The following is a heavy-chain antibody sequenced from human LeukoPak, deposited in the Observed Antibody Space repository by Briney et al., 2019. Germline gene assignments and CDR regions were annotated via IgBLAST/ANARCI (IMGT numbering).Heavy chain of an antibody. CDR3: AREVDYYDSSGYYHTRYFDY. Sequence: GGSLRLSCAASGFTVSTNYMTWVRQAPGKGLEWVSVIYSGGSTYYADSVKGRFTISRDNSKNTLYLQMNSLRAEDTALYYCAREVDYYDSSGYYHTRYFDYWGQGTLVTVSS. D-gene: IGHD3-22*01. V-gene: IGHV3-53*01. J-gene: IGHJ4*02. CDR1: GFTVSTNY. CDR2: IYSGGST.